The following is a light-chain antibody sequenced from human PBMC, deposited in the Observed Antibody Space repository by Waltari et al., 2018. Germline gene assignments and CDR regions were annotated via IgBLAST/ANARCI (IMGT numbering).Light chain of an antibody. CDR3: GAWDSRLISYI. V-gene: IGLV1-51*01. CDR1: SSNIGGYY. J-gene: IGLJ2*01. Sequence: QSVLTQPPSVSGDPGQRVTISCTGSSSNIGGYYVYWYQQFPGTAPKLLIYDNNNRPSGISDRFSASTSGSSASLTITGLQPEDEADYYCGAWDSRLISYIFGGGTRLTVL. CDR2: DNN.